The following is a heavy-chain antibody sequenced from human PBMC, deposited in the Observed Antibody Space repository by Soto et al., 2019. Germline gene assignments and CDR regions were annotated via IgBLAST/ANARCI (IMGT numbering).Heavy chain of an antibody. J-gene: IGHJ6*03. D-gene: IGHD6-25*01. CDR2: ISYDGSNK. CDR1: GFTFSSYG. V-gene: IGHV3-30*18. Sequence: GGSLRLSCAASGFTFSSYGMHWVRQAPGKGLEWVAVISYDGSNKYYADSVKGRFTISRDNSKNTLYLQMNSLRAEDTAVYYCGKNIAARQVFWMDVWGKGTTV. CDR3: GKNIAARQVFWMDV.